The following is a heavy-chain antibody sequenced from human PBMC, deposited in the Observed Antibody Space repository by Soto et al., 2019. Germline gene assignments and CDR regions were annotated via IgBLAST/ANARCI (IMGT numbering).Heavy chain of an antibody. CDR1: GGSISSYY. Sequence: ASETLSLTCTVSGGSISSYYWSWIRQPAGKGLEWIGRIYTSGRTNYNPSLKSRVTMSVDTSKNQFSLKLSSVTAADTAVYYCARGAIFGVVTPNYYYYGMDVWGQGTTVTVSS. J-gene: IGHJ6*02. V-gene: IGHV4-4*07. CDR2: IYTSGRT. CDR3: ARGAIFGVVTPNYYYYGMDV. D-gene: IGHD3-3*01.